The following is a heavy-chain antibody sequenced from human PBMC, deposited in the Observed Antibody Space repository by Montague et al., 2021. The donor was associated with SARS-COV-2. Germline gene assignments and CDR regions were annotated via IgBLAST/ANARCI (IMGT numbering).Heavy chain of an antibody. Sequence: SLRLSWAASGFTFSSYSMNWVRQAPGKGLEWVSSISSSSSYIYYADSVKGRFTISRDNAKNSLYLQMNSLRAEDTAVYYCARDPLDYGLWSSGSYYNAYYYYYGMDVWGQGTTVTVSS. J-gene: IGHJ6*02. CDR1: GFTFSSYS. CDR2: ISSSSSYI. CDR3: ARDPLDYGLWSSGSYYNAYYYYYGMDV. V-gene: IGHV3-21*01. D-gene: IGHD3-10*01.